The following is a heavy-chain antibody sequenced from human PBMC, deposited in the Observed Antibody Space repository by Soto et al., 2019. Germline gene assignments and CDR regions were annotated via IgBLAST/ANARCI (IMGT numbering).Heavy chain of an antibody. Sequence: KGLEWVSAISGSGGSTYYADSVKGRFTISRDNSKNTLYLQMNSLRAEDMAVYYCAKGRLPATGLAFWGKGSLVIVFS. J-gene: IGHJ4*02. CDR2: ISGSGGST. CDR3: AKGRLPATGLAF. V-gene: IGHV3-23*01. D-gene: IGHD5-18*01.